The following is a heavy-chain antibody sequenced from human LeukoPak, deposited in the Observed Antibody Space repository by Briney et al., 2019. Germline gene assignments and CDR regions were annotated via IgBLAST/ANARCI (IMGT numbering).Heavy chain of an antibody. CDR1: GYSFTNYW. D-gene: IGHD3-10*01. CDR3: ARNYYYGSGSYYNLGY. V-gene: IGHV5-51*01. J-gene: IGHJ4*02. CDR2: IYPGDSDT. Sequence: GESLKISCKGSGYSFTNYWIGWVRQLPGKGLEWMGIIYPGDSDTRYSPSFQGQVTISADKSISTAYLQWSSLKASDTAMYYCARNYYYGSGSYYNLGYWGQGTLVTVSS.